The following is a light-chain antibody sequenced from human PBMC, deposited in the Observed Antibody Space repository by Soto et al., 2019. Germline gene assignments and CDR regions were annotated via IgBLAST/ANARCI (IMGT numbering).Light chain of an antibody. Sequence: QTVVTQEPSLTVSPGGTVXLTCASSTGAVTSGNYPSWFQQKPGQAPRTLIYTTNDKHSWTPARFSGSLLGDKAALTLSGVQPEDEAEYYCLLYYGSAQLVFGGGTQLTVL. J-gene: IGLJ3*02. CDR1: TGAVTSGNY. CDR3: LLYYGSAQLV. V-gene: IGLV7-43*01. CDR2: TTN.